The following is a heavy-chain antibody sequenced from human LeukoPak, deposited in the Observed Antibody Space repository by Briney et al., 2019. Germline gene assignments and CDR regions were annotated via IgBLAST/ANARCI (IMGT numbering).Heavy chain of an antibody. J-gene: IGHJ4*02. CDR2: IIPILGIA. CDR1: GGTFSSYA. D-gene: IGHD3-22*01. V-gene: IGHV1-69*04. Sequence: ASVTVSCKASGGTFSSYAISWVRQAPGQGLEWMGRIIPILGIANYAQKFQGRVTITADKSTSTAYMELSSLRSEDTAVYYCAQPSGVITTKEDYWGQGTLVTVSS. CDR3: AQPSGVITTKEDY.